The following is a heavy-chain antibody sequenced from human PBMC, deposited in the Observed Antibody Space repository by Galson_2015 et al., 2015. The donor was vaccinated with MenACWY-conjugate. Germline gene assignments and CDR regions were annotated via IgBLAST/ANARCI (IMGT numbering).Heavy chain of an antibody. Sequence: SLRLSCAASGFTFSSYWMYWVRQAAGKGLVWVSRISGDGSTTTYADSAEVRFTISRNNAKNTLYLQMHSLRAEDTAVYYCARGITRTSGAINWYFNFWSRGTLLTLSS. V-gene: IGHV3-74*01. D-gene: IGHD4/OR15-4a*01. J-gene: IGHJ2*01. CDR3: ARGITRTSGAINWYFNF. CDR2: ISGDGSTT. CDR1: GFTFSSYW.